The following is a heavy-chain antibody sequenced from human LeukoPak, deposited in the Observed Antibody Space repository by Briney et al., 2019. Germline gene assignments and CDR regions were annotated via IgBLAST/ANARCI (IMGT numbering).Heavy chain of an antibody. CDR2: ISSSSSYI. J-gene: IGHJ4*02. D-gene: IGHD3-9*01. V-gene: IGHV3-21*01. CDR3: ARDVPGPDWLVDY. Sequence: GGSLRLSCAASGFTFSSYSMNWVRQAPGKGLEWVSSISSSSSYIYYADSVKGRFTISRDNAKNTLYLQMNSLRAEDTAVYYCARDVPGPDWLVDYWGQGTLVTVSS. CDR1: GFTFSSYS.